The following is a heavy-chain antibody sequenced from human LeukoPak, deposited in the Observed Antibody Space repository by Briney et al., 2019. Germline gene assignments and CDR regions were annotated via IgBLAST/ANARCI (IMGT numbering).Heavy chain of an antibody. CDR2: VNSDGSAT. D-gene: IGHD2/OR15-2a*01. J-gene: IGHJ4*02. CDR1: GFIFTKYW. Sequence: GGSLRLSCAASGFIFTKYWMHWVRQAPGKGLVWVSHVNSDGSATSYADSVKGRFTISRDNAKNTVYLHMNSLRVEDTAVYYCTSFYETNWGQGTLVTVSP. CDR3: TSFYETN. V-gene: IGHV3-74*01.